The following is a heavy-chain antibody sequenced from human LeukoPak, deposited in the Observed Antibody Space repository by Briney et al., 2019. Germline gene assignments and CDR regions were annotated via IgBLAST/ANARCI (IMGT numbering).Heavy chain of an antibody. CDR2: ISGSGGST. Sequence: QSGGSLRLSCAASGFTFSSYAMSWVRQAPGKGLEWVSAISGSGGSTYYADSVKGRSTISSDNSKNTLYLQMNSLRAEDTAVYYCAKRPDGGGIWGQGTMVTVSS. J-gene: IGHJ3*02. V-gene: IGHV3-23*01. CDR3: AKRPDGGGI. CDR1: GFTFSSYA. D-gene: IGHD2-21*01.